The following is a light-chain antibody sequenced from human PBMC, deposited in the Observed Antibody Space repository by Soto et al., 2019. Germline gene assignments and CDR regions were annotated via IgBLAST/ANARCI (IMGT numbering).Light chain of an antibody. V-gene: IGLV1-44*01. CDR1: SSNIGSNT. CDR3: AAWDDSLSGRV. CDR2: SNN. Sequence: QSVLTQPPSASGTPGQRVTISCSGSSSNIGSNTVNWYQQLPGTAPKLLIYSNNQRPSGVPDRFSGSKSGTSASLAISGLRPEDEADYYCAAWDDSLSGRVFGTGTKLTVL. J-gene: IGLJ1*01.